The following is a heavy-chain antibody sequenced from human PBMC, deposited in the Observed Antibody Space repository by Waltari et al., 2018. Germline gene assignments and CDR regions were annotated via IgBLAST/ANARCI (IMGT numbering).Heavy chain of an antibody. CDR2: IYTSGST. Sequence: QVQLQESGPGLVKPSQTLSLTCTVSGGSISSGSYYWSWIRQPAGKGLEWIGYIYTSGSTNYNPSLKSRVTISVDTSKNQFSLKLSSVTAADTAVYYCARESAGGFDYWGQGTLVTVSS. CDR3: ARESAGGFDY. CDR1: GGSISSGSYY. V-gene: IGHV4-61*09. J-gene: IGHJ4*02.